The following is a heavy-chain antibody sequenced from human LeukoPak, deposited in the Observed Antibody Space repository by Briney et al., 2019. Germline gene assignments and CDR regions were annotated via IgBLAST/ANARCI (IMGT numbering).Heavy chain of an antibody. Sequence: GSLRLSCAASGLTVSINYMSSVRQAPGKGLEWGSVIYSAGSTYYSDSVKGRLTISRDNSKNTLYLQMNSVRAEDTAVYYCARARSSWVFDYWGQGTLVTVSS. CDR3: ARARSSWVFDY. J-gene: IGHJ4*02. CDR1: GLTVSINY. CDR2: IYSAGST. D-gene: IGHD6-6*01. V-gene: IGHV3-53*01.